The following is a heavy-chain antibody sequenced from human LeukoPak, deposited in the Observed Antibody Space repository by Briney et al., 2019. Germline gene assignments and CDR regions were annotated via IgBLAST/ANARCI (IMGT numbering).Heavy chain of an antibody. V-gene: IGHV1-18*01. CDR2: ISAYNGNT. D-gene: IGHD3-3*01. CDR3: ASHYDFWSGYLGGLDY. Sequence: ASVKVSCKASGGTFSSYAISWVRQAPGQGLEWMGWISAYNGNTNYAQKLQGRVTMTTDTSTSTAYMELSSLRSEDTAVYYCASHYDFWSGYLGGLDYWGQGAQVTVSS. CDR1: GGTFSSYA. J-gene: IGHJ4*02.